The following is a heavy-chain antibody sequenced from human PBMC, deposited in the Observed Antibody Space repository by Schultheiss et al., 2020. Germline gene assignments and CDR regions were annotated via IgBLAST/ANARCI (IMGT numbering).Heavy chain of an antibody. Sequence: ASVKVSCKASGYTFTSYYMHWVRQAPGQGLEWMGWISAYNGNTNYAQKLQGRVTMTTDTSTSTAYMELSSLRSEDTAVYYCARDGREMVQGLRLYLWRYWGKGTLVTVAS. CDR3: ARDGREMVQGLRLYLWRY. D-gene: IGHD3-10*01. CDR2: ISAYNGNT. CDR1: GYTFTSYY. V-gene: IGHV1-18*04. J-gene: IGHJ4*02.